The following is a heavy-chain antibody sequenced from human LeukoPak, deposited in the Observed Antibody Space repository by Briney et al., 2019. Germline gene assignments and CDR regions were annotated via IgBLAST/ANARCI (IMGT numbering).Heavy chain of an antibody. V-gene: IGHV4-59*08. CDR1: GGSISSYY. CDR3: ARQYSSSWIDY. J-gene: IGHJ4*02. CDR2: IYYSGST. D-gene: IGHD6-13*01. Sequence: SETLSLTCTVSGGSISSYYWSWIRQSPGKGLEWTGYIYYSGSTNYNPSLKSRVTISVDASKNQFSLKLSSVTAADTAVYYCARQYSSSWIDYWGQGTLVTVSS.